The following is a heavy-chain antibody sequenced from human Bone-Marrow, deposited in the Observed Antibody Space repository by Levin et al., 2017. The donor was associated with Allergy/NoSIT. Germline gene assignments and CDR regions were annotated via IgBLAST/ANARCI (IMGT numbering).Heavy chain of an antibody. Sequence: GGSLRLSCAASGFNFRTYAMSWVRQAPGKGLEWVSAISSIDGTTYYADSVKGRFAISRDNSKNTLYLVMNSLGVEDTAIYYCAKTWGRFIAVAEDYYYYGMDVWGQGTTVTVSS. D-gene: IGHD6-19*01. CDR1: GFNFRTYA. J-gene: IGHJ6*02. CDR3: AKTWGRFIAVAEDYYYYGMDV. CDR2: ISSIDGTT. V-gene: IGHV3-23*01.